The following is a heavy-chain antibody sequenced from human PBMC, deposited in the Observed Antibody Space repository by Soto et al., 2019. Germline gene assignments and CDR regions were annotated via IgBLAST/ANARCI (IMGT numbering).Heavy chain of an antibody. Sequence: QVQMVESGAEVKKPGSSGKVSCKASGGTFSSYAISWVRQAPGQGLEWMGGIIPIFGTANYAQKFQGRVTITADESTSTAYMELSSLRSEDTAVYYCAREGIATVTTNSWDYWGQGTLVTVSS. CDR2: IIPIFGTA. D-gene: IGHD4-17*01. J-gene: IGHJ4*02. CDR1: GGTFSSYA. CDR3: AREGIATVTTNSWDY. V-gene: IGHV1-69*01.